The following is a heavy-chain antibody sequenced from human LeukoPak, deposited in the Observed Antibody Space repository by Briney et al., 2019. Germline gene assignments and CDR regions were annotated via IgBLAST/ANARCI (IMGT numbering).Heavy chain of an antibody. CDR3: ARESSSRPKNWFDP. D-gene: IGHD6-13*01. V-gene: IGHV1-3*01. CDR1: GYTFTTYA. CDR2: INGDNGNT. Sequence: ASVKVSCKASGYTFTTYAMHWVRQAPGQRLEWMGWINGDNGNTKYSQKFQGRVTITRDTSAYTGYMELRGLSSADTAVYFCARESSSRPKNWFDPWGQGTLVTVSS. J-gene: IGHJ5*02.